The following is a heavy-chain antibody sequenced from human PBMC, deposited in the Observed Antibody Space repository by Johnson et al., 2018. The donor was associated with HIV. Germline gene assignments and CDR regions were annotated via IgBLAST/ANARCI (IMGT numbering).Heavy chain of an antibody. CDR1: GFTFSDYY. Sequence: MQLVESGGGLVKPGGSLRLSCAASGFTFSDYYMSWIRQAPGKGLEWVANIKQDGSEKYYVDSVKGRFTISRDNAKNSLYLQMNSLRAEDTAVYYCARDQGLIVTDAFDSWGQGTMVTVSS. CDR2: IKQDGSEK. V-gene: IGHV3-7*01. CDR3: ARDQGLIVTDAFDS. D-gene: IGHD1-26*01. J-gene: IGHJ3*02.